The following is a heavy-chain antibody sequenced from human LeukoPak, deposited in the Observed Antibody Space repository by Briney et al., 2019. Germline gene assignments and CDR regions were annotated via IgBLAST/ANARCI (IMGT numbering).Heavy chain of an antibody. J-gene: IGHJ3*02. V-gene: IGHV4-34*01. CDR3: ARVRGEGKWLRHHDAFDI. D-gene: IGHD5-12*01. CDR1: GGSFSGYY. CDR2: INHSGST. Sequence: SETLSLTCAVYGGSFSGYYWSWIRQPPGKGLERIGEINHSGSTNYNPSLKSRVTISVDTSKNQFSLKLSSVTAADTAVYYCARVRGEGKWLRHHDAFDIWGQGTMVTVSS.